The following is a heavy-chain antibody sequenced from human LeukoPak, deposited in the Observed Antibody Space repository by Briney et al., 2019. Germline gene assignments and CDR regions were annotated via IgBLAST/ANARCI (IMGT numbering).Heavy chain of an antibody. CDR1: GFTFSSYA. V-gene: IGHV3-23*01. CDR2: ISGSGGST. CDR3: AATFEYSYGPFDY. Sequence: PGGSLRLSCAASGFTFSSYAMSWVRQAPGKGLEWVSAISGSGGSTYYADSVKGRFTISRDNSKNTLYLQMNSLRAEDTAVYYCAATFEYSYGPFDYWGQGTLVTVSS. J-gene: IGHJ4*02. D-gene: IGHD5-18*01.